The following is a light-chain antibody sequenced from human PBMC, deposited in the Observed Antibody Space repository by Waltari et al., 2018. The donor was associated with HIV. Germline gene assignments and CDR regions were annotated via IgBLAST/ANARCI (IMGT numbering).Light chain of an antibody. CDR1: QSVLNSSNNKTY. Sequence: DIVLTQSPDSLAVSLGERATINCKSSQSVLNSSNNKTYLVWYQQKPGQPPKVLIYWASTRESGVPDRFVGSWSGTHFTLTISSLQAEDVAVYFCQQYYSSPRTFGQGTKVEIK. CDR2: WAS. V-gene: IGKV4-1*01. J-gene: IGKJ1*01. CDR3: QQYYSSPRT.